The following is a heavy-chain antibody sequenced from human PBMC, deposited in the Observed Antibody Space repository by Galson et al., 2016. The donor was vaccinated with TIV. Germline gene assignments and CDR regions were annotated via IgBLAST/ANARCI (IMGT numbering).Heavy chain of an antibody. CDR1: GGSVSSYH. Sequence: SETLSLTCSVSGGSVSSYHWSWIRQPPGKGLEWIGYIYYSGNTNYNYNPSLESRVTMSVDTSKTQVSLKLSSVTAADTAVYFCARAPYGENWYFDFRGRGTLVTVSS. CDR3: ARAPYGENWYFDF. V-gene: IGHV4-59*08. CDR2: IYYSGNTNY. J-gene: IGHJ2*01. D-gene: IGHD4-17*01.